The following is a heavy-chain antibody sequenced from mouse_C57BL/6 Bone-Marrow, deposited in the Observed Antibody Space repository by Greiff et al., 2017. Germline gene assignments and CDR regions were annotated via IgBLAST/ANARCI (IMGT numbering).Heavy chain of an antibody. Sequence: VQLVESGPGLVQPSQSLSITCTVSGFSLTSYGVHWVRQSPGKGLEWLGVIWRGGSTDYNAAFMSRLCITKDNSQSQVFVKMNSLQADDTAIYYYAKKRDWEKEDMDYWGQGTSVTVSS. D-gene: IGHD4-1*01. CDR2: IWRGGST. CDR3: AKKRDWEKEDMDY. CDR1: GFSLTSYG. J-gene: IGHJ4*01. V-gene: IGHV2-5*01.